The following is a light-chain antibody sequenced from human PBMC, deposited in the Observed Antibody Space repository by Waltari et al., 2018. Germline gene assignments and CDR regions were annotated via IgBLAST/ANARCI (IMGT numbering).Light chain of an antibody. CDR3: QQYNNWPRT. Sequence: ETMMTPSPAHLFVSPGERVPLSCRASQDVTNRLAWFQQKPGQAPRLLMFDATTRATDFPGRFSGSGSGTEFTLTISSLQSEDFAVYYCQQYNNWPRTFGQGTKLEI. CDR1: QDVTNR. J-gene: IGKJ2*01. V-gene: IGKV3-15*01. CDR2: DAT.